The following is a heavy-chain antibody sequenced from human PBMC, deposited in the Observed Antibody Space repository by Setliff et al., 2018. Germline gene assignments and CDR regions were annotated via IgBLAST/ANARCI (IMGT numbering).Heavy chain of an antibody. V-gene: IGHV4-31*03. D-gene: IGHD6-19*01. CDR1: GASITSDAYY. Sequence: SETLSLTCIVSGASITSDAYYRSWVRQHPGKGLEWIGYIYYSGSTYYNPSLESRVTISLDSSKNQFSLELHSVTAADTAVYYCARSRTIAVKGGVFAVWGRGTLVTVSS. J-gene: IGHJ2*01. CDR2: IYYSGST. CDR3: ARSRTIAVKGGVFAV.